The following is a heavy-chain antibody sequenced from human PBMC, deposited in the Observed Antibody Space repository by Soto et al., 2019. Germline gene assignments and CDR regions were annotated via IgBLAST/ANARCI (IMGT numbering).Heavy chain of an antibody. V-gene: IGHV3-33*01. D-gene: IGHD7-27*01. Sequence: GGSLRLSCAASGFTFSSYGMHWVRQAPGKGLEWVAVIWYDGSNKYYADSVKGRFTISRDNSKNTLYLQMNSLRAEDTAVYYCARANRVDTTGGAYYYGMDVWGQGTTVTVSS. CDR1: GFTFSSYG. CDR2: IWYDGSNK. CDR3: ARANRVDTTGGAYYYGMDV. J-gene: IGHJ6*02.